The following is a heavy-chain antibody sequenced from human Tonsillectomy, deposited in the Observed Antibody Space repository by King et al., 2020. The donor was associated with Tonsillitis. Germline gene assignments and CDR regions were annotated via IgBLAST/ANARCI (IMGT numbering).Heavy chain of an antibody. J-gene: IGHJ3*02. Sequence: EVQLVESGGGLVQPGGSLRLSCAASGFAFSNSWMNWVRQAPGKGLEWVANIKQNGGEKYYVESVQGRFTISRDNAKNSLYLQMNSLRAEDTAVYYCARRIRGWDTDRFDIWGQGTMVTVSP. CDR3: ARRIRGWDTDRFDI. CDR1: GFAFSNSW. D-gene: IGHD1-26*01. CDR2: IKQNGGEK. V-gene: IGHV3-7*03.